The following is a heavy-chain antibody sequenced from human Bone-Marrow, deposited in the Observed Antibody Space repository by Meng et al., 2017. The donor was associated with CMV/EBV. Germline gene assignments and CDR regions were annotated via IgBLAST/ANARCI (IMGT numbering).Heavy chain of an antibody. D-gene: IGHD6-19*01. CDR2: IYYSGST. CDR3: ARLSGSGWWGFAFDI. V-gene: IGHV4-59*01. CDR1: GGSISGYY. J-gene: IGHJ3*02. Sequence: GSLRLSCTVSGGSISGYYWSWIRQPPGKGLEWIGYIYYSGSTNYNPSLKSRVTISVDTSKNQFSLKLSSVTAADTAVYYCARLSGSGWWGFAFDIWGQGTMVTVAS.